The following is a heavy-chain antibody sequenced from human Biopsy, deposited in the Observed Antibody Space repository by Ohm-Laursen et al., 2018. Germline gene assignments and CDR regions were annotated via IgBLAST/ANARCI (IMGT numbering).Heavy chain of an antibody. V-gene: IGHV1-2*02. D-gene: IGHD3-16*01. CDR3: ARDIMNRIAGLVARSDVFDV. Sequence: GASVTVSCKGSGYAVNDYFLHWLRQAPAPGPEGMGGISPNSGGTNYAQKFQGRVTMTTDTSTSTVYLELRRLISDDTAVYYCARDIMNRIAGLVARSDVFDVWGQGTLVTVSS. J-gene: IGHJ3*01. CDR1: GYAVNDYF. CDR2: ISPNSGGT.